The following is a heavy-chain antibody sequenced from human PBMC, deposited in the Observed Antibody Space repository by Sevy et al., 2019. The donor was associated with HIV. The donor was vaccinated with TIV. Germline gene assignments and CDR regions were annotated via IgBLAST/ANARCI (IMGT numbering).Heavy chain of an antibody. Sequence: GGSLRLSCAGSGFSITSCWMHWVRQAPGKGLVWVSRMNEDGSVTNHADSVRGRFTLSRDMAKNTLYLQMNSLSVDDTAVYYCVKDFGGPTDYWGQGNVVTVSS. V-gene: IGHV3-74*01. CDR2: MNEDGSVT. D-gene: IGHD3-16*01. CDR3: VKDFGGPTDY. CDR1: GFSITSCW. J-gene: IGHJ4*02.